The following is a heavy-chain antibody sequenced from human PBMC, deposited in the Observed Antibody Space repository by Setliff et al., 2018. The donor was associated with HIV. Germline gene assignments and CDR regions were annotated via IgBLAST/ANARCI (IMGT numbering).Heavy chain of an antibody. Sequence: ASVKVSCKASGYTFTTYDINWVRQATGQGLEWMGWMNPNSGNTGYAERFQGRVTMTRDTSISTVYMELTSLRSEDAAVYYCARKEYQLLHAFDIWGQGTMVTVSS. CDR2: MNPNSGNT. V-gene: IGHV1-8*02. CDR3: ARKEYQLLHAFDI. D-gene: IGHD2-2*01. J-gene: IGHJ3*02. CDR1: GYTFTTYD.